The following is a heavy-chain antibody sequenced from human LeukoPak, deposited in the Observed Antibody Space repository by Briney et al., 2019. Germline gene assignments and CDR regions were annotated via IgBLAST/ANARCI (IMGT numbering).Heavy chain of an antibody. CDR2: ISYDGSNK. V-gene: IGHV3-30*04. D-gene: IGHD3-22*01. Sequence: GGSLRLSCAASGFTFSSYAMHWVRQAPGKGLEWVAVISYDGSNKYYADSVKGRFTISRDNSKNTLYLQVNSLRAEDTAVYYCAKSNSGYLRPFDYWGQGTLVTVSS. CDR1: GFTFSSYA. J-gene: IGHJ4*02. CDR3: AKSNSGYLRPFDY.